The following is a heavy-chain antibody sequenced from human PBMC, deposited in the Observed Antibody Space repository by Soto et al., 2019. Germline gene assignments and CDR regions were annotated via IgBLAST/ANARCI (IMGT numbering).Heavy chain of an antibody. J-gene: IGHJ6*02. CDR1: GFTFSNSW. CDR2: IKEDGSEK. Sequence: GGSLRLSCAASGFTFSNSWMSWVRQAPGKGLEWVANIKEDGSEKDYVDPVKGRFTITRGNAKNSLYLQRSNLRAEDTAVYFCTRKRFGMDVWGQGTTVTVSS. CDR3: TRKRFGMDV. V-gene: IGHV3-7*03.